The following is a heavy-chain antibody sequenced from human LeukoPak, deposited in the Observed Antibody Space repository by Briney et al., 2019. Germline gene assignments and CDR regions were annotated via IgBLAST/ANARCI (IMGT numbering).Heavy chain of an antibody. D-gene: IGHD6-13*01. V-gene: IGHV1-69*13. CDR3: ARVALAAAAEYFQH. CDR2: IIPIFGTA. J-gene: IGHJ1*01. Sequence: ASGKVSCKSSGGTFSSYAISWVRQAPGQGLEWMGGIIPIFGTANYAQKFQGRVTITADESTSTAYMELSSLRSEDTAVYYCARVALAAAAEYFQHWGQGTLVTVSS. CDR1: GGTFSSYA.